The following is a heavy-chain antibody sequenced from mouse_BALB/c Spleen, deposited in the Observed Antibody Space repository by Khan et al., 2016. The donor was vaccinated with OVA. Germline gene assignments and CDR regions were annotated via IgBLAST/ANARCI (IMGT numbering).Heavy chain of an antibody. CDR1: GYTFSTYW. CDR3: ARDKMDY. V-gene: IGHV1-7*01. J-gene: IGHJ2*01. CDR2: INPSSGYT. Sequence: QVRLQQSGAELAKPGASVKMSCKASGYTFSTYWIHWVKQRPGQGLEWIGYINPSSGYTYYNQRFNDKATLTADKSSSTAYMQLSSLTSEDSAVYYGARDKMDYWGQGTTLTVSS.